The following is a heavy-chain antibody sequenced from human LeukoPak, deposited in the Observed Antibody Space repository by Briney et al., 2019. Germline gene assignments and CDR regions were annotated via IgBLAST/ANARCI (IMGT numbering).Heavy chain of an antibody. J-gene: IGHJ5*02. CDR2: IYHSGST. CDR1: GGSFSGYY. V-gene: IGHV4-34*01. Sequence: ASETLSLTCAVYGGSFSGYYWSWIRQPPGKGLEWIGYIYHSGSTYYNPSLKSRVTISVDRSKNQFSLKLSSVTAADTAVYHCARVFPYATPWFDPWGQGTLVTVSS. D-gene: IGHD2-21*01. CDR3: ARVFPYATPWFDP.